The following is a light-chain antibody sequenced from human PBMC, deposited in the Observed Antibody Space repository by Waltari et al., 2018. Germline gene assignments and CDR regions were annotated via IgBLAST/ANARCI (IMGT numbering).Light chain of an antibody. Sequence: IQLTQSPSSLSASVGDRVTITCRASQGISSYLAWYQHKPGKAPKLLIYTASTLQSGVPSRFSGSGSGTDFALTISSLQPEDFATYYCQQLNSYPPSFGPGTKVDIK. CDR3: QQLNSYPPS. CDR2: TAS. J-gene: IGKJ3*01. CDR1: QGISSY. V-gene: IGKV1-9*01.